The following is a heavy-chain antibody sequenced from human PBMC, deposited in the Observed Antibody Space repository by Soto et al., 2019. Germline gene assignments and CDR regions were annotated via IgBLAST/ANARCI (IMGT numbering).Heavy chain of an antibody. Sequence: ASVKVSGKASGSTFPSYGIIWVRQAPGQGLAWMGWISAYNGNTNYAQKLQGRVTMTTDTSTSTAYMELRSLRSDDTAVYYCARDMISAVAGDFDYWGQGTLVTVSA. CDR3: ARDMISAVAGDFDY. V-gene: IGHV1-18*04. CDR2: ISAYNGNT. J-gene: IGHJ4*02. CDR1: GSTFPSYG. D-gene: IGHD6-19*01.